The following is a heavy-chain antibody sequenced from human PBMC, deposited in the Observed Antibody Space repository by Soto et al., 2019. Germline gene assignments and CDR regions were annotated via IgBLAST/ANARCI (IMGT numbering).Heavy chain of an antibody. V-gene: IGHV1-69*06. D-gene: IGHD2-2*01. CDR1: GCTFSSYA. CDR2: IIPIFGTA. J-gene: IGHJ6*02. CDR3: ARDGGRYCSSTSCLSGVWSYGMDV. Sequence: SVKVSCKASGCTFSSYAISWVRQAPGQGLEWMGGIIPIFGTANYAQKFQGRVTITADKSTSTAYMELSSLRSEDTAVYYCARDGGRYCSSTSCLSGVWSYGMDVWGQGTTVIVSS.